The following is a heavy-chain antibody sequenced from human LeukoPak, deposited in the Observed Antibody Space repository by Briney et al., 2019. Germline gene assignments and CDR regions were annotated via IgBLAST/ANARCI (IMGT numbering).Heavy chain of an antibody. Sequence: GGSLRLSCAASGFIVSSNYMSWVRQAPGKGLEWVSVIYDGGSTHYADSVKGRFAISRDYSKNTLFLQMNSLRAEDTAVYYCATRLDYDFWSGYYVDYWGQGTLVTVSS. CDR2: IYDGGST. CDR3: ATRLDYDFWSGYYVDY. J-gene: IGHJ4*02. CDR1: GFIVSSNY. D-gene: IGHD3-3*01. V-gene: IGHV3-53*05.